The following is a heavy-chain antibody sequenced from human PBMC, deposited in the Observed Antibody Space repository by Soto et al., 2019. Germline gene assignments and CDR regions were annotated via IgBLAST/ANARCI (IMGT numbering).Heavy chain of an antibody. CDR2: IKQDGSEK. J-gene: IGHJ6*03. D-gene: IGHD3-3*01. CDR3: ARDSYDFWSGYSDLPYYYYYMDV. CDR1: GFTFSSSW. V-gene: IGHV3-7*01. Sequence: GGSLRLSCAASGFTFSSSWMSWVRQAPGKGLEWVANIKQDGSEKYYVDSVKGRFTISRDNAKNSLYLQMNSLRAEDTAVYYCARDSYDFWSGYSDLPYYYYYMDVWGKGTTVTVSS.